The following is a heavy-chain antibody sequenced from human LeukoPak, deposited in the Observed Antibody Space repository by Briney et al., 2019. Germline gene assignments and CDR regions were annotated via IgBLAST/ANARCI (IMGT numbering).Heavy chain of an antibody. V-gene: IGHV4-4*09. J-gene: IGHJ3*02. CDR3: ARHWPPMGYGGNSVQGFDI. CDR2: IYTSGST. Sequence: PSETLSLTCTVSGGSISSYYWSWIRQPPGKGLEWIGYIYTSGSTNYNPSLKSRVTISVDTSKNQFSLKLSSVTAADTAVYYCARHWPPMGYGGNSVQGFDIWGQGTMVTVSS. D-gene: IGHD4-23*01. CDR1: GGSISSYY.